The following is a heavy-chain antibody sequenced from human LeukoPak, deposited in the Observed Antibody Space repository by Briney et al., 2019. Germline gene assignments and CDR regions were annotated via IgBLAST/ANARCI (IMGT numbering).Heavy chain of an antibody. CDR1: GFSLSTSGLS. Sequence: ESGPALVKPTQTLTLTCTFSGFSLSTSGLSVSWIRQPPGKALEWPAPIDWDDDKYYSTSLKTRLTISKDTSKNQVVLTMTNMDPVDTATYYCARIRYYYDSSGHFDYWGQGTLVTVSS. D-gene: IGHD3-22*01. CDR2: IDWDDDK. J-gene: IGHJ4*02. CDR3: ARIRYYYDSSGHFDY. V-gene: IGHV2-70*01.